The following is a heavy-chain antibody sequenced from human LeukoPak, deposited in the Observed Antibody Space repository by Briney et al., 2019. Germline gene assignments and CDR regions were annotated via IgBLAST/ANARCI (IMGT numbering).Heavy chain of an antibody. V-gene: IGHV3-48*01. Sequence: TGGSLRLSCAASGFTFSSYSMNWVRQAPGKGLEWVSYISSSSSTIYYADSVKGRFTISRDNAKNSLYLQMNSLRAEDTAVYYCATAGSQWAHMTTVTTFDYWGQGTLVTVSS. D-gene: IGHD4-11*01. J-gene: IGHJ4*02. CDR1: GFTFSSYS. CDR2: ISSSSSTI. CDR3: ATAGSQWAHMTTVTTFDY.